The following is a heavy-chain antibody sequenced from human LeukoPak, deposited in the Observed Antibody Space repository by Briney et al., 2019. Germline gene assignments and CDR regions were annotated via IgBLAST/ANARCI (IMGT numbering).Heavy chain of an antibody. CDR3: ARDGSIRRKNAFDI. Sequence: GGSLRLSCAASGFTFSSYGMHWVRQAPGKGLEWVAVISYDGSNKYYADSVKGRFTISRDNAKNSLYLQMNSLRAEDTAVYYCARDGSIRRKNAFDIWGQGTMVTVSS. CDR2: ISYDGSNK. D-gene: IGHD6-6*01. J-gene: IGHJ3*02. CDR1: GFTFSSYG. V-gene: IGHV3-30*03.